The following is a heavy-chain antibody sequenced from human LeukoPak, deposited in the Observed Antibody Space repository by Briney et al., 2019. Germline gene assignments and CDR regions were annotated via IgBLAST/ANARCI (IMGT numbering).Heavy chain of an antibody. D-gene: IGHD3-3*01. J-gene: IGHJ4*02. CDR2: ISSSGSAE. CDR1: GFTFSDYY. Sequence: GGSLRLSCAASGFTFSDYYMSWIRQAPGKGLEWVSFISSSGSAEYYADSVKGRFTISRDNAKNSLYLQMTSLTAEDTAVYFCARDDRYYDLWSGRHRGQGTLDTVSS. V-gene: IGHV3-11*04. CDR3: ARDDRYYDLWSGRH.